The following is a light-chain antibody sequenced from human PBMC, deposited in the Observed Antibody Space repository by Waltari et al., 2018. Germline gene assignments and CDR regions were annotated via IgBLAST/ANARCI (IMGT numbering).Light chain of an antibody. CDR3: QVWDSSSDPKVV. CDR1: NIGSKS. J-gene: IGLJ2*01. Sequence: SYVLTQPPSVSVAQGKTARITCGGNNIGSKSVNWYQQKPGQAPVLVIYDDSDRPSGIPERFSGSNSGNTATLTISRVEAGDEADYYCQVWDSSSDPKVVFGGGTKLTVL. V-gene: IGLV3-21*04. CDR2: DDS.